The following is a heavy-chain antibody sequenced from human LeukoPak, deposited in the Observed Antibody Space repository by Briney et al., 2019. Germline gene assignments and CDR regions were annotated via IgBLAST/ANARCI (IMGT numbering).Heavy chain of an antibody. J-gene: IGHJ4*02. Sequence: PGGSLRLSCAAFGFTVSSNYMSWVRQAPGKGLEWVGRIRSKTDGGTTDYAAPVKGRFTISRDDSKNTLYLQLDSLKTEDTALYYCTTGHYWGQGTPVTVSS. CDR3: TTGHY. V-gene: IGHV3-15*01. CDR1: GFTVSSNY. CDR2: IRSKTDGGTT.